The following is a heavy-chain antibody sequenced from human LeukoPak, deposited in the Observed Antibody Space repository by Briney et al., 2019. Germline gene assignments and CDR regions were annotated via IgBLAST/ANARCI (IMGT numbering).Heavy chain of an antibody. Sequence: GGSLRLSCAASGFTFSSYAMSWVRQAPGKGLEWVAFIRYDGSNKYYADSVKGRFTISRDNSKNTLYLQMNSLRAEDTAVYYCAKDYGDVDTAMPIDYWGQGTLVTVSS. CDR2: IRYDGSNK. D-gene: IGHD5-18*01. J-gene: IGHJ4*02. CDR3: AKDYGDVDTAMPIDY. V-gene: IGHV3-30*02. CDR1: GFTFSSYA.